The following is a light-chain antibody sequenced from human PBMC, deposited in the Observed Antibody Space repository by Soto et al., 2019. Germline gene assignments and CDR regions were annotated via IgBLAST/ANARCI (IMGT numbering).Light chain of an antibody. CDR2: DAS. CDR1: QSISIW. Sequence: DIQMTQSPSTVSASVGDRVTITCRASQSISIWLAWYQQKPGKAPKLLIYDASSLESGVPSRFSGSGSGTEFALTISSLQPDDFASYYCQQYKSYSWTVGQGTKVEIK. V-gene: IGKV1-5*01. J-gene: IGKJ1*01. CDR3: QQYKSYSWT.